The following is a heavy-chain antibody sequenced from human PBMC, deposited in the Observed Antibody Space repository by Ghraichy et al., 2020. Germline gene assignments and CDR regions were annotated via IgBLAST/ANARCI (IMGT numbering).Heavy chain of an antibody. D-gene: IGHD2/OR15-2a*01. CDR3: VRENTWPNFDL. J-gene: IGHJ4*02. CDR1: GYIFTSFG. CDR2: ISGHNGHT. Sequence: ASVKVSCMTSGYIFTSFGVSWVRQAPGQGLEWMGWISGHNGHTNYAQKVQDRITLTRDTTTSTAYLELRSLRSDDTAIYYCVRENTWPNFDLWGQGTQVIVSS. V-gene: IGHV1-18*01.